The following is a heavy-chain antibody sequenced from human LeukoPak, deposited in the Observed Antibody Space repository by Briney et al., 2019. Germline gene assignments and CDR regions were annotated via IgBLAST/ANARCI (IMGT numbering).Heavy chain of an antibody. CDR1: GFTFSSYG. J-gene: IGHJ4*02. D-gene: IGHD3-22*01. CDR3: AKGHLTNYGRSGYPSPGVYY. V-gene: IGHV3-30*18. Sequence: GGSLRLSCAASGFTFSSYGMHWVRQAPGKGLEWVAVISYDGSNKYYADSVKGRFTISRDNSKNTLYLQMNSLRAEDTAVYYCAKGHLTNYGRSGYPSPGVYYLGQGTLVTVSS. CDR2: ISYDGSNK.